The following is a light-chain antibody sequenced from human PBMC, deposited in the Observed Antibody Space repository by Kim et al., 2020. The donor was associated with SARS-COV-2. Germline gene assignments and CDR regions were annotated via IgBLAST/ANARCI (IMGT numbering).Light chain of an antibody. CDR2: EAF. CDR1: SSDIGDCNI. V-gene: IGLV2-23*02. CDR3: CSYVGGRTFGV. J-gene: IGLJ3*02. Sequence: STISYTGISSDIGDCNIVVWYQQQPGKAPNLMIYEAFKRPSGISNRFSGSKSGNTASLTISGLQVDDEADYYCCSYVGGRTFGVFGGGTQLTVL.